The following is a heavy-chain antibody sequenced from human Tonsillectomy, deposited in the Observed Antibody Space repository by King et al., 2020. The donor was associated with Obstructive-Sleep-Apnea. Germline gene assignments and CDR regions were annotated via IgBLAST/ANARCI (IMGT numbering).Heavy chain of an antibody. D-gene: IGHD2-15*01. CDR2: ISYNGGST. V-gene: IGHV3-64D*06. CDR1: GFSFSTYA. Sequence: VQLVESGGGLVQPGGSLRLSCSASGFSFSTYAMHWVRQAPGKGLEYVSAISYNGGSTYYADSVKGRFMVSRDNSKNTLYLQMSSLRAEDTAVYYCVKMALNTAADYWGRGTLVTVSS. CDR3: VKMALNTAADY. J-gene: IGHJ4*02.